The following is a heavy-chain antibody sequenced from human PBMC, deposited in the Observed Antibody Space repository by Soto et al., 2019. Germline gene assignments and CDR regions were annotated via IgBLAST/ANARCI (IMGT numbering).Heavy chain of an antibody. D-gene: IGHD6-13*01. CDR2: IYYSGST. CDR3: ARAFYAEAAAGPPPFDP. Sequence: KPSETLSLTCTVSGGSISSYYWSWIRQPPGKGLEWIGYIYYSGSTNYNPSLKSRVTISVDTSKNQFSLKLSSVTAADTAVYYCARAFYAEAAAGPPPFDPWGQGSLVTVSS. J-gene: IGHJ5*02. CDR1: GGSISSYY. V-gene: IGHV4-59*01.